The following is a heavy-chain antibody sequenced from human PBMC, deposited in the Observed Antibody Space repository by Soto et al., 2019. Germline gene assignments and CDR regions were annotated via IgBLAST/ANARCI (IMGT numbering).Heavy chain of an antibody. Sequence: GSLRLSCAGSGFTFSSYSMNWVRQAPGKGLEWVSSISTSSSYIYYADSVKGRFTISRDNAKNSLYLQVNSLRAEDTAVYYCARSSGQALDYWGQGTLVTVS. J-gene: IGHJ4*02. D-gene: IGHD5-12*01. V-gene: IGHV3-21*01. CDR1: GFTFSSYS. CDR2: ISTSSSYI. CDR3: ARSSGQALDY.